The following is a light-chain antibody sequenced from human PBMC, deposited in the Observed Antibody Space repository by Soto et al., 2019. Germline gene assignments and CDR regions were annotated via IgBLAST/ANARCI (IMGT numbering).Light chain of an antibody. CDR3: QQYRASPST. V-gene: IGKV3-20*01. CDR1: QSVSSSY. Sequence: EIVLTQSPGTLSLSPGERATLSCRASQSVSSSYLVWYQQKPGQALRLLIYGASSRATGIPDRFSGSGSGTDFALSISRLEPEDFALYYCQQYRASPSTFGQGTKLEIK. J-gene: IGKJ2*01. CDR2: GAS.